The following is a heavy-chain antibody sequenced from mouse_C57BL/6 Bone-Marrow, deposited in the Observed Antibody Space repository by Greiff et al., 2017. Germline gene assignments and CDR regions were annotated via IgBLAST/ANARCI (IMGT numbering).Heavy chain of an antibody. V-gene: IGHV1-26*01. D-gene: IGHD1-1*01. CDR3: ARFATVVVDY. Sequence: EVMLVESGPELVKPGASVKISCKASGYTFTDYYMNWVKQSHGKSLEWIGDINPNNGGTSYNQKFKGKATLTVDKSSSTAYMELRSLTSEDSAVYYCARFATVVVDYWGQGTTLTVSS. CDR1: GYTFTDYY. J-gene: IGHJ2*01. CDR2: INPNNGGT.